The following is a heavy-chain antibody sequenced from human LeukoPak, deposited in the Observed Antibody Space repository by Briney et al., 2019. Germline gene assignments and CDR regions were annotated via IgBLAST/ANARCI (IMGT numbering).Heavy chain of an antibody. J-gene: IGHJ4*02. CDR3: AKDPHSSSWYRPPANYFDY. CDR2: ISGSGGST. CDR1: GFTFSSYA. D-gene: IGHD6-13*01. V-gene: IGHV3-23*01. Sequence: GGSLRLSCAASGFTFSSYAMSWVRQAPGKGLEWVSAISGSGGSTYYADSVKGRFTISRDNSKNTLYLQMNSLRAEDTAVYYCAKDPHSSSWYRPPANYFDYWGQGTLVTVSS.